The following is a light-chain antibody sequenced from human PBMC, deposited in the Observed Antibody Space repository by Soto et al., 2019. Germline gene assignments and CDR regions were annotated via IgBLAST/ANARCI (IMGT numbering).Light chain of an antibody. V-gene: IGKV1-33*01. Sequence: DIQMTQSQSSLSASVEDSVTFTCQASQDLNKNLIWYQQKPGKPPKLLIYDASDFETGVPSRFSGSGSGTGFTFTISSLQPEDFATYYCQQYESLPLTFGQGTRLEI. CDR3: QQYESLPLT. CDR2: DAS. CDR1: QDLNKN. J-gene: IGKJ5*01.